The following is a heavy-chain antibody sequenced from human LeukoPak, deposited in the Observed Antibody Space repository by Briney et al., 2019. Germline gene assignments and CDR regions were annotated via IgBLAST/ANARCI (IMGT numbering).Heavy chain of an antibody. CDR1: GYTFTSYG. V-gene: IGHV1-18*01. Sequence: GASVKVSCKASGYTFTSYGISWVRQAPGQVLEWMGWISAYNGNTNYAQKLQGRVTMTTDTSTSTAYMELRSLRSDDTAVYYCARSLSYYYDRSGGFNFDYWGQGTLVTVSS. D-gene: IGHD3-22*01. J-gene: IGHJ4*02. CDR2: ISAYNGNT. CDR3: ARSLSYYYDRSGGFNFDY.